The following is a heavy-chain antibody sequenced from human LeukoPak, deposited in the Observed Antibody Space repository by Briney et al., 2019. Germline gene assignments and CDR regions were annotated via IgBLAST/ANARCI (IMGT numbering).Heavy chain of an antibody. CDR3: ARAPLGGLAFDY. J-gene: IGHJ4*02. CDR2: INPSGGST. V-gene: IGHV1-46*01. Sequence: ASVKVSCMASGYTLTDYYMHWVRQAPGQGLEWMGIINPSGGSTSYAQKFQGRVTMTRDTSTSTVYMELSSLRSEDTAVYYCARAPLGGLAFDYWGQGTLVTVSS. D-gene: IGHD1-26*01. CDR1: GYTLTDYY.